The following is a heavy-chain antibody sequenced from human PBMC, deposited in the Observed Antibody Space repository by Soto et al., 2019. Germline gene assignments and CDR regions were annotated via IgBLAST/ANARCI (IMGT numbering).Heavy chain of an antibody. D-gene: IGHD1-26*01. CDR1: GGSLSGYY. CDR2: INHSGNT. CDR3: VRHHVRGRTIAGAAEF. V-gene: IGHV4-34*01. J-gene: IGHJ4*02. Sequence: QVQLQQWGAGLLKPSETLSLTCAVYGGSLSGYYWRWIRQLPGKALAWIGEINHSGNTNYNPSLKTRVTISVDTSKNQLFLNLSSVTAADTAMYYCVRHHVRGRTIAGAAEFWGQGTLVTVSS.